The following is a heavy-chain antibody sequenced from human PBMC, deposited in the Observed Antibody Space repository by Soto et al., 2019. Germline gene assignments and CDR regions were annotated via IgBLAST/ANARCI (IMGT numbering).Heavy chain of an antibody. V-gene: IGHV4-30-4*01. Sequence: SETLSLTCTVSGGSISSGDYYWSWIRQPPGKGLEWIGYIYFRGSTYYNPSLKSRVTISVDTSKNQFSLKLNSVTAADTAVYYCARAQLVGYYFDYWGQGILVTVS. CDR3: ARAQLVGYYFDY. CDR1: GGSISSGDYY. J-gene: IGHJ4*02. D-gene: IGHD2-2*01. CDR2: IYFRGST.